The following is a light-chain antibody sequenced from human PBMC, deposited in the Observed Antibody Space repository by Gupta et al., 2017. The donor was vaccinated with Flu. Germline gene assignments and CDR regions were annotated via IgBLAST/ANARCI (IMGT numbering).Light chain of an antibody. J-gene: IGLJ1*01. CDR2: QDS. CDR3: QAWDSSTRGV. CDR1: KLGYKY. V-gene: IGLV3-1*01. Sequence: SGDKLGYKYACWYQQKPGQSPVLVIYQDSKRPSGIPERFSGSNSGNTATLTISGTQAMDEADYYCQAWDSSTRGVFGTGTKVTVL.